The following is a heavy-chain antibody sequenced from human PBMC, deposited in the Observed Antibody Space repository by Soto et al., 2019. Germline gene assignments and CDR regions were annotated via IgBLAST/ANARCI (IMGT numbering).Heavy chain of an antibody. CDR2: ISSTTNYI. CDR1: GFTFTRYS. Sequence: PGGSLRLSCSASGFTFTRYSMNWVRQAPGKGLEWVSTISSTTNYISYGDSMKGRFTISRDNTKNSLYLEMNSLRAEDTAVYYCARESEDLTSNFDYWGQGTLVTVSS. V-gene: IGHV3-21*06. J-gene: IGHJ4*02. CDR3: ARESEDLTSNFDY.